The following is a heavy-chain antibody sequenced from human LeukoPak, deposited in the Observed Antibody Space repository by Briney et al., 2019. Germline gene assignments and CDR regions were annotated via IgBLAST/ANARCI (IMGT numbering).Heavy chain of an antibody. Sequence: GGSLRLSCVASGFTFSSYGMHRVRQAPGKGLEWVAVIWYDGTNKYYAYSVKGRFSIARDSSRNTLYLQMNSLRAEDTAVYYCARAAYDNSGYLTLWGQGTLVTVSS. CDR3: ARAAYDNSGYLTL. CDR1: GFTFSSYG. V-gene: IGHV3-33*01. CDR2: IWYDGTNK. J-gene: IGHJ4*02. D-gene: IGHD3-22*01.